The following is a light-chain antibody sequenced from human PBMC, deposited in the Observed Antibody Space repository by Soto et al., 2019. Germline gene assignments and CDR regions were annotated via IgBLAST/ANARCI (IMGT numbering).Light chain of an antibody. CDR3: CSYAGRYTL. Sequence: QAVVTQPRSVSGSPGQSVTISCTGTSSDVGSYNYVSWYQQHPGKAPKFIIYDVTKRPSGVPDRFSGSKSGNTVSLTISGLQAEDEADYYCCSYAGRYTLFGGGTKVTVL. J-gene: IGLJ2*01. V-gene: IGLV2-11*01. CDR1: SSDVGSYNY. CDR2: DVT.